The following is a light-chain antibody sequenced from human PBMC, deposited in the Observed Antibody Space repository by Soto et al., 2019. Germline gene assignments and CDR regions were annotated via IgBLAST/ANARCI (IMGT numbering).Light chain of an antibody. CDR3: QKYYNAPLT. J-gene: IGKJ4*01. Sequence: DIQMTQAPSSLSASVGDRVTITCRARQDISTYLAWYQQKPGKVPKLLISAAYTLQSGVPPRFSGSGSGTDFTLTISSLQPEDVATYYWQKYYNAPLTFGGGTKVEIK. V-gene: IGKV1-27*01. CDR1: QDISTY. CDR2: AAY.